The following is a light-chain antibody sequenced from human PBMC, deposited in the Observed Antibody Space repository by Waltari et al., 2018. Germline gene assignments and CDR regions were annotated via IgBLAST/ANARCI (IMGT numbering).Light chain of an antibody. J-gene: IGLJ1*01. CDR1: TIAFATYNL. Sequence: QSALTQPASVSGSPGQSITISCIGTTIAFATYNLVSWYQQHPGKAPKLIVYEVNQRPSWVSNRFSFSKSGNTASLTISGLQTEDEADYYCCSYAGRNTYVFGTGTKVTVL. CDR2: EVN. CDR3: CSYAGRNTYV. V-gene: IGLV2-23*02.